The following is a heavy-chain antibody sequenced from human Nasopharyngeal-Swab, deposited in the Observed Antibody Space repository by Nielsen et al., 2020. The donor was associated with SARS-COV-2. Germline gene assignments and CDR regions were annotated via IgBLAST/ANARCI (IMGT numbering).Heavy chain of an antibody. D-gene: IGHD6-19*01. CDR2: ISSSDSIR. V-gene: IGHV3-11*01. J-gene: IGHJ6*02. CDR3: ARAGAVAGTSRSRYYYGMDV. Sequence: WIRQPPGKGLEWVSDISSSDSIRYCADSVKGRFTISRDNAKNSLYLQMNSLRAEDTAVYYCARAGAVAGTSRSRYYYGMDVWGQGTTVTVSS.